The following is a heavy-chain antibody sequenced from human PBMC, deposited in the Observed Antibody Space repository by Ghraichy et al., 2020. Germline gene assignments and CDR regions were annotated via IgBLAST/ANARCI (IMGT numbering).Heavy chain of an antibody. Sequence: GESLNISCAASGFTFSSYSMNWVRQAPGKGLEWVSSISSSSSYIYYADSVKGRFTISRDNAKNSLYLQMNSLRAEDTAVYYCASWGGYDFSFRGYYYYMDVWGKGSTATVP. CDR3: ASWGGYDFSFRGYYYYMDV. CDR1: GFTFSSYS. D-gene: IGHD5-12*01. J-gene: IGHJ6*03. CDR2: ISSSSSYI. V-gene: IGHV3-21*01.